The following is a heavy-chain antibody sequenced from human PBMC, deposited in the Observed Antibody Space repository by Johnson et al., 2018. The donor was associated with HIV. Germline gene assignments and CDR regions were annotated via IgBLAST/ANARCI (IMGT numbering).Heavy chain of an antibody. CDR2: IYSGGST. V-gene: IGHV3-66*03. J-gene: IGHJ3*02. CDR3: ARAPPAPYGDYGAFDI. CDR1: GFTVSSNY. Sequence: VQLVESGGGLIQPGGSLRLSCAASGFTVSSNYMSWVRQAPGKGLEWVSVIYSGGSTYYADSVKGRFTISRDHSENTLYLQMISLRAEDTAVYFCARAPPAPYGDYGAFDIWGQGTMVTVSS. D-gene: IGHD4-17*01.